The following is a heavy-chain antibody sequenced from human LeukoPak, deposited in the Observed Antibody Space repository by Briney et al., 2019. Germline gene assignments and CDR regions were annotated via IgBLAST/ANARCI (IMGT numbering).Heavy chain of an antibody. V-gene: IGHV3-23*01. D-gene: IGHD3-10*01. CDR2: ISGSGGNT. J-gene: IGHJ4*02. CDR1: GFTFSSYA. CDR3: AKDPRELWFGEDY. Sequence: GSLRLSCAASGFTFSSYAMSWVRQAPGKGLGWVSAISGSGGNTYYADSVKGRFTISRDKSKNTLYLQMNSLRAEDTTVYYCAKDPRELWFGEDYWGQGTLVTVSS.